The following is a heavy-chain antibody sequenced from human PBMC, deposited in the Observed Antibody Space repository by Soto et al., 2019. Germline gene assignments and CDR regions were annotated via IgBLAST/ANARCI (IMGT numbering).Heavy chain of an antibody. Sequence: QVQLVQSGTEVKKPGASVKVSCKASGYRFTHYVIHWVRQAPGQRLEWMGWIGAGDGKTYYSQNFQGRVPITKDTAASTAYMELGSLISEDPAVYYCVRDYASDSGVHLDFWGQGTLVTVSS. CDR2: IGAGDGKT. D-gene: IGHD3-22*01. CDR1: GYRFTHYV. J-gene: IGHJ4*02. CDR3: VRDYASDSGVHLDF. V-gene: IGHV1-3*01.